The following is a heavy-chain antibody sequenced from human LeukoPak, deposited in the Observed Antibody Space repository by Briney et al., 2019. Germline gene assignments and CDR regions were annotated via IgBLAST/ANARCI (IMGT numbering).Heavy chain of an antibody. CDR3: ARGSYLDY. Sequence: ASVKVSCKASGYTFAGYGISWVRQAPGQGLEWMGWISAYNGHTGYAQNLQGRVTMTTDTSTSTGYMEVRSLRSDDTAVYYCARGSYLDYWGQGTLVTVSS. CDR2: ISAYNGHT. CDR1: GYTFAGYG. J-gene: IGHJ4*02. V-gene: IGHV1-18*01.